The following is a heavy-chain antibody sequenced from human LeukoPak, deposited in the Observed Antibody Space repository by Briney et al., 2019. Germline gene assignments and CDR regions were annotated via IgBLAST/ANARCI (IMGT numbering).Heavy chain of an antibody. V-gene: IGHV3-48*03. CDR1: GFTFSSYE. J-gene: IGHJ3*01. CDR3: ATESRGPFDF. Sequence: GGSLRLSCAASGFTFSSYEMNWVRQAPGKGLEWVSYISNSGGTIYYADSVKGRFTISRDNAKNSLYLQMNSLRAGDTAVYYCATESRGPFDFWGQGTMVTVSS. D-gene: IGHD3-10*01. CDR2: ISNSGGTI.